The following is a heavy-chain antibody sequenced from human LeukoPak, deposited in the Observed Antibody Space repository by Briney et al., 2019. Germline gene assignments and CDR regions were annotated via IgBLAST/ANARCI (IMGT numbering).Heavy chain of an antibody. CDR1: GVSISSHY. CDR2: MYDSEST. J-gene: IGHJ4*02. Sequence: SETLSLTCTVSGVSISSHYWSWIRQPPGKGLEWIAYMYDSESTKDNPSLKSRITLSADTSKNQFSLRLSSVTAAHTAVYYCATIKRGSIYGYFDFWGQGILVTVSS. D-gene: IGHD5-18*01. V-gene: IGHV4-59*11. CDR3: ATIKRGSIYGYFDF.